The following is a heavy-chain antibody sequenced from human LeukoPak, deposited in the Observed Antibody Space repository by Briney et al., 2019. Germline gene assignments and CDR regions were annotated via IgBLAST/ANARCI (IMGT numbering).Heavy chain of an antibody. CDR3: ARGLVTRRGAFDL. V-gene: IGHV3-48*01. CDR2: IDTGSSPI. CDR1: GFTFSGFI. D-gene: IGHD4-11*01. J-gene: IGHJ3*01. Sequence: PGGSLRLSCAASGFTFSGFIMNWVRQAPGKGLEWVSYIDTGSSPIYYADSVKGRFTISRDNAKKSLYLQMNSLRAEDTAVYYSARGLVTRRGAFDLWGQGTMVTVSS.